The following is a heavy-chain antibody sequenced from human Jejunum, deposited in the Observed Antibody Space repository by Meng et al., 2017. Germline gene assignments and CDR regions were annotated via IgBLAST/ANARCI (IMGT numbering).Heavy chain of an antibody. V-gene: IGHV4-31*03. CDR1: GGSMNSAGHY. CDR3: ARATAGNSEYFQN. Sequence: HVQLQESGPGLVKPAQTLPPTCTVSGGSMNSAGHYWSWIRQDPGKGLEWIGYIHYSGGTYYNPSLKSRVTISVDTSKNQFSLKLNSVSAADTAVYYCARATAGNSEYFQNWGQGTLVTVSS. CDR2: IHYSGGT. D-gene: IGHD4-23*01. J-gene: IGHJ1*01.